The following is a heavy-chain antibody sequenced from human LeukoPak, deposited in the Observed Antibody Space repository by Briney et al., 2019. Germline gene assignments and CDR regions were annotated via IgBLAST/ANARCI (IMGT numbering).Heavy chain of an antibody. D-gene: IGHD2-8*02. J-gene: IGHJ3*02. V-gene: IGHV5-51*01. CDR3: ARHNGVSGVIWKDAFDI. CDR1: GYSFTSYW. CDR2: IYPGDSDT. Sequence: GESLKISCKGSGYSFTSYWIGWVRQMPGKGLEGMGFIYPGDSDTRYSPSFQGQVTISADKSIGPAYLQRSSLKASDTAMYYCARHNGVSGVIWKDAFDIWGQGTMVTVSS.